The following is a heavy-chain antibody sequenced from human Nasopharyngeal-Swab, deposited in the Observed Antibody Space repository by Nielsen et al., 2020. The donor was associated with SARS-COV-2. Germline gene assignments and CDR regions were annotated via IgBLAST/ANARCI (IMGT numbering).Heavy chain of an antibody. CDR1: GGSVSSGSYY. CDR2: VYYSGRT. D-gene: IGHD2-21*01. CDR3: ARDEIGGRVDY. V-gene: IGHV4-61*01. J-gene: IGHJ4*02. Sequence: SETLSLTCTVSGGSVSSGSYYWSWIRQPPGKGLEWIGYVYYSGRTKCNPSLKSRVTISVDTSKNQFSLNLSSVTAADTAVYYCARDEIGGRVDYWGQGTLVTVSS.